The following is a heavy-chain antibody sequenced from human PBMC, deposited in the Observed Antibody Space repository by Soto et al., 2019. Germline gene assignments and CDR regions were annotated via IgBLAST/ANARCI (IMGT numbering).Heavy chain of an antibody. D-gene: IGHD6-13*01. CDR1: GYTFTGYY. CDR3: ARDATYSSSWFDWFDP. V-gene: IGHV1-2*02. CDR2: INPNSGGT. J-gene: IGHJ5*02. Sequence: ASVKVSCKASGYTFTGYYMHWVRQAPGQGLEWMGWINPNSGGTNYAQKFQGRVTMTRDTSISTAYMELGRLRSDDTAVYYCARDATYSSSWFDWFDPWGQGTLVTVSS.